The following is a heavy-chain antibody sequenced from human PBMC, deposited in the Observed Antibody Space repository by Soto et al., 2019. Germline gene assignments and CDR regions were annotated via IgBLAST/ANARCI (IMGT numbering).Heavy chain of an antibody. V-gene: IGHV4-61*01. D-gene: IGHD6-13*01. CDR2: IYYNGNT. CDR1: GGAVTSGSDY. CDR3: ARGAAGTFAWFDP. J-gene: IGHJ5*02. Sequence: LPETLSLTCAVSGGAVTSGSDYWSWIRQPPGKGLGWIGFIYYNGNTNQNPSLKSRVTTSIDTSKNQFSLKLRSVTAADTAVYYCARGAAGTFAWFDPWGQGTQVTV.